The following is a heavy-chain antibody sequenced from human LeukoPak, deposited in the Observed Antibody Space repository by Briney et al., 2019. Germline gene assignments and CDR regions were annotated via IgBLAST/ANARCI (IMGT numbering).Heavy chain of an antibody. CDR2: INHSGST. Sequence: SETLSLTCAVYGGSFSGYYWSWIRQPPGKGLEWIGEINHSGSTNYNPSLKSRVTISVDTSKNQFSLKLSSVTAADTAVYYCARIVSTGYLDYWGQGTLVTVSS. CDR1: GGSFSGYY. J-gene: IGHJ4*02. CDR3: ARIVSTGYLDY. V-gene: IGHV4-34*01. D-gene: IGHD3-9*01.